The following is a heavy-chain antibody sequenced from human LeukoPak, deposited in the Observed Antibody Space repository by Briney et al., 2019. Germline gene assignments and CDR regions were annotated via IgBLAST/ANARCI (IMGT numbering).Heavy chain of an antibody. CDR1: GYTFTSYA. Sequence: GASVKVSCKASGYTFTSYAMHWVRRAPGQRLEWMGWINAGNGNTKYSQKFQGRVTITRDTSASTAYMELSSLRSEDTAVYYCAREDIVVVPAAINTPTAFYYYYYYGMDVWGKGTTVTVSS. CDR2: INAGNGNT. D-gene: IGHD2-2*01. CDR3: AREDIVVVPAAINTPTAFYYYYYYGMDV. J-gene: IGHJ6*04. V-gene: IGHV1-3*01.